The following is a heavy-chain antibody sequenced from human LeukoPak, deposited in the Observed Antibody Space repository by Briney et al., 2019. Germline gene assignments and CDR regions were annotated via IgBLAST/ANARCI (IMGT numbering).Heavy chain of an antibody. D-gene: IGHD6-13*01. CDR2: VFYNGAT. J-gene: IGHJ4*02. CDR3: ARAWGIAAAGKDYFDY. CDR1: GGSISSSIYY. Sequence: SETLSLTCIVSGGSISSSIYYWAWVRQPPGKGLEWIGTVFYNGATQYSPSLRSRVTISIDTSTNQFSLKLSSVTAADTAVYYCARAWGIAAAGKDYFDYWGQGTLVTVSS. V-gene: IGHV4-39*07.